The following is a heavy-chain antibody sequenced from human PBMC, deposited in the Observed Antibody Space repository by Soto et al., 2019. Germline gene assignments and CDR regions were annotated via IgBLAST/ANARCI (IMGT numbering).Heavy chain of an antibody. V-gene: IGHV3-9*01. CDR3: AKAAAGLYSFDY. J-gene: IGHJ4*02. Sequence: EVQLVESGGGLVQPGRSLRLSCAASGFTFDDYAMHWVRQAPGKGLEWVSGISWNSCSIGYADSVKGRFTISRDNAKNSLYLQMNSLRAEDTALYYCAKAAAGLYSFDYWGQGTLVTVSS. CDR2: ISWNSCSI. D-gene: IGHD6-13*01. CDR1: GFTFDDYA.